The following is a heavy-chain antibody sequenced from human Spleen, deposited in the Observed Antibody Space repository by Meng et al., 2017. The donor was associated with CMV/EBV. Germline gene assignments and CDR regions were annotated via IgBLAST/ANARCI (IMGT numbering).Heavy chain of an antibody. CDR3: ARGPMVLTRGAVDYGMDV. CDR1: GYTFTGYY. D-gene: IGHD4/OR15-4a*01. J-gene: IGHJ6*02. V-gene: IGHV1-2*02. Sequence: ASVKVSCKASGYTFTGYYMHWVRQAPGQGLEWMGWINPNSGGTNYARKFQGRVTMTRDTSISTAYMELRSLRSDDTAVYYCARGPMVLTRGAVDYGMDVWGQGTTVTVSS. CDR2: INPNSGGT.